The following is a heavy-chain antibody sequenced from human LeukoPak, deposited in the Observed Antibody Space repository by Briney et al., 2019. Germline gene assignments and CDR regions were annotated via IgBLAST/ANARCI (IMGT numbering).Heavy chain of an antibody. V-gene: IGHV4-39*07. Sequence: SETLSLTCTVSGGSISSSSYYWGWIRQPPGNGLEWIGSIYYSGSTYYNPSLKSRVTISVDTSKNQFSLKLSSVTAADTAVYYCARRPNYYDSSATSGALYWGQGTLVTVSS. J-gene: IGHJ4*02. CDR2: IYYSGST. CDR3: ARRPNYYDSSATSGALY. D-gene: IGHD3-22*01. CDR1: GGSISSSSYY.